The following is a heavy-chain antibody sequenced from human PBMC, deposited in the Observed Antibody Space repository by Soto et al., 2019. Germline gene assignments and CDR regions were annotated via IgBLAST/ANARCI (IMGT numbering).Heavy chain of an antibody. CDR3: ARDKYPYGGNSGVDY. Sequence: PGGSLRLSCAASGFTFSDYYMSWIRQAPGKGLEWVSYISSSSSYTNYADSVKGRFTISRDNAKNSLYLQMNSLRAEDTAVYYCARDKYPYGGNSGVDYWGQGTLVTVSS. CDR1: GFTFSDYY. V-gene: IGHV3-11*06. CDR2: ISSSSSYT. D-gene: IGHD4-17*01. J-gene: IGHJ4*02.